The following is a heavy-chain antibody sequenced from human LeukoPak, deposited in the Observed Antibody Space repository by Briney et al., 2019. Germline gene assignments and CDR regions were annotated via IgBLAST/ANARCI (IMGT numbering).Heavy chain of an antibody. CDR2: IGGSGGST. J-gene: IGHJ4*02. Sequence: AGGSLRLSCAASGFTFSSYAMSWVRQAAGKGLEWVSGIGGSGGSTYYADSVKGRFIISRDNAKDSLFLQMNSLRPEDTALYYCARGNSRNGYNFWGQGTLVTVSS. V-gene: IGHV3-23*01. D-gene: IGHD5-24*01. CDR3: ARGNSRNGYNF. CDR1: GFTFSSYA.